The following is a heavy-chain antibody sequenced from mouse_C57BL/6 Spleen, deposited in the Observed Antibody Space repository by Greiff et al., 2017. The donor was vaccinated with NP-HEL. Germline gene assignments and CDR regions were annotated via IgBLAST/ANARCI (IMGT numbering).Heavy chain of an antibody. CDR2: ISYDGSN. J-gene: IGHJ2*01. Sequence: EVKLEESGPGLVKPSQSLSLTCSVTGYSITSGYYWNWIRQFPGNKLEWMGYISYDGSNNYNPSLKNRISITRDTSKNQFFLKLNSVTTEDTATYYCARDGNYLYFDYWGQGTTLTVSS. V-gene: IGHV3-6*01. D-gene: IGHD2-1*01. CDR3: ARDGNYLYFDY. CDR1: GYSITSGYY.